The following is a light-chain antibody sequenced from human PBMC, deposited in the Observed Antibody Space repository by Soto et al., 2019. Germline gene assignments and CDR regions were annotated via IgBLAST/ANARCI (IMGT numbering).Light chain of an antibody. J-gene: IGKJ1*01. CDR1: QTISSW. CDR2: DAS. V-gene: IGKV1-5*01. CDR3: QQHNSYSWT. Sequence: DIQMTQSPSTLSASVGDTVTITCRASQTISSWLAWYQQKPGKAPKLLIYDASSLESGVPSRFNGSGSGTEFTLTISNLQHDDFATYYCQQHNSYSWTFGQGTKVDIK.